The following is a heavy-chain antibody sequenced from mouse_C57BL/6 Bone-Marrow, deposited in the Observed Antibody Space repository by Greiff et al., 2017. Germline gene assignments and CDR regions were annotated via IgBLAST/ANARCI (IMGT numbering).Heavy chain of an antibody. J-gene: IGHJ4*01. CDR2: ISDGGSYT. Sequence: EVKLMESGGGLVKPGGSLKLSCAASGFTFSSYAMSWVRQTPEKRLEWVATISDGGSYTYYPDNVKGRFTISRDNAKNNLYLQMSQLKTEDTAVYYCARDNYYSQEDYGGMGYWGQGTSVTVSS. CDR1: GFTFSSYA. CDR3: ARDNYYSQEDYGGMGY. V-gene: IGHV5-4*01. D-gene: IGHD2-12*01.